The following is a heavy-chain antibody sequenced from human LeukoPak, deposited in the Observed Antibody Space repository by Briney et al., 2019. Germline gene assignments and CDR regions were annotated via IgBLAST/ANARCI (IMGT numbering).Heavy chain of an antibody. CDR3: AMGWYYYYYGMDV. Sequence: ASAKVSCKASGGTFSSYAISWVRQAPGQGLEWIGGIIPIFGTANYAQKFQGRVTITADESTSTAYMELSSLRSEDTAVYYCAMGWYYYYYGMDVWGQGTTVTVSS. CDR1: GGTFSSYA. J-gene: IGHJ6*02. D-gene: IGHD6-19*01. V-gene: IGHV1-69*01. CDR2: IIPIFGTA.